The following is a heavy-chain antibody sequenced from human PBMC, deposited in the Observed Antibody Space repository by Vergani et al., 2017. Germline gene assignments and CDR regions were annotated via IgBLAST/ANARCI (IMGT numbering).Heavy chain of an antibody. D-gene: IGHD4-17*01. CDR3: ARARSVSYGDYVFYYYGMDV. J-gene: IGHJ6*02. CDR1: GFTFSSYS. CDR2: ISSSSSYI. V-gene: IGHV3-21*01. Sequence: EVQLVESGGGLVKPGGSLRLSCAASGFTFSSYSMNWVRQAPGKGLEWVSSISSSSSYIYYADSVKGRFTISRDNAKNSLYLQMNSLRAEDTAVYYCARARSVSYGDYVFYYYGMDVWGQGTTVTVSS.